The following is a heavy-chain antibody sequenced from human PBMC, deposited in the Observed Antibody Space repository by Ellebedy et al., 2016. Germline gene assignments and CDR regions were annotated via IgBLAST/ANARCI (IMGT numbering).Heavy chain of an antibody. Sequence: SETLSLTCTVSGGSIRSYYWSWIRQSPGKGLEWIGYIYYSGSTNYNPSLKSRVTISIGTSKTHFSLNLTSVTAADTAIYYCVTCDGGNSGCSGDVFNIWGQGTKVTVSS. J-gene: IGHJ3*02. CDR3: VTCDGGNSGCSGDVFNI. D-gene: IGHD4-23*01. CDR1: GGSIRSYY. CDR2: IYYSGST. V-gene: IGHV4-59*12.